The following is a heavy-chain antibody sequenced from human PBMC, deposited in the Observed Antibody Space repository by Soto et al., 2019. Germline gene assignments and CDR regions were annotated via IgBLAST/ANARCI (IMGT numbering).Heavy chain of an antibody. D-gene: IGHD3-22*01. J-gene: IGHJ4*02. Sequence: GGSLRLSCAASGFTFSRYWMHWVRQAPGKGLEWVSVVGPSGASTFYADSVRGRFTISRDNSENTLYLQMNSLRAADTALYFCARSYYYDSTGYYRTFDYWGPGTLVTVSS. CDR1: GFTFSRYW. CDR3: ARSYYYDSTGYYRTFDY. CDR2: VGPSGAST. V-gene: IGHV3-23*01.